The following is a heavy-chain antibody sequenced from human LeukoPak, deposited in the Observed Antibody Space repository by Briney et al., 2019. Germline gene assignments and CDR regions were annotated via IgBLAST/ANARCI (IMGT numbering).Heavy chain of an antibody. CDR1: GFRFSDYY. Sequence: GGSLRLSCAASGFRFSDYYMNWIRQAPGKGLEWISYISNSAGTTFYADSVKGRFTISRDSAKNSLFLHMSSPQAEDTAVYYCATTHGNFDWLMYYWGQGTLVTVSS. CDR2: ISNSAGTT. V-gene: IGHV3-11*04. D-gene: IGHD3-9*01. CDR3: ATTHGNFDWLMYY. J-gene: IGHJ4*02.